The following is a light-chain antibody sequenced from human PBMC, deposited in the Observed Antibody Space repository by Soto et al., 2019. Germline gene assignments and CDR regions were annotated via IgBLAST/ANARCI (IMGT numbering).Light chain of an antibody. J-gene: IGLJ1*01. CDR1: SSDVGGYNS. V-gene: IGLV2-11*01. Sequence: QSALTQPRSVSGSPGQSVTISCTGTSSDVGGYNSVFWYQLHPGKARKLIIYDVSERPSGVPDRFSGSKSGNTASLTISGLQAEDEADYYCCSYAGSYYVFGTGTKLTVL. CDR3: CSYAGSYYV. CDR2: DVS.